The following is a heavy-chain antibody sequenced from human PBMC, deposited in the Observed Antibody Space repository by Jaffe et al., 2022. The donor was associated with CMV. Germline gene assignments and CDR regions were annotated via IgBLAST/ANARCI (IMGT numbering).Heavy chain of an antibody. V-gene: IGHV1-69*01. Sequence: QVQLVQSGAEVKKPGSSVKVSCTASGGTFSSYAITWVRQAPGQELEWMGGIIPLFGTANYAQKFQGRVTITADESTSTAYMELSSLRSEDTAVYYCARGGSTISGEWFAPRPPDYWGQGTLVTVSS. CDR1: GGTFSSYA. J-gene: IGHJ4*02. D-gene: IGHD3-3*01. CDR2: IIPLFGTA. CDR3: ARGGSTISGEWFAPRPPDY.